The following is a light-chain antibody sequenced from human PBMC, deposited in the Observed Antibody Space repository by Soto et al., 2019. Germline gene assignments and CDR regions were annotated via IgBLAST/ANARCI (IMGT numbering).Light chain of an antibody. CDR2: GAS. J-gene: IGKJ4*01. CDR1: QSVSSSY. V-gene: IGKV3D-20*02. Sequence: EIVLTQSPGTLSLSPGERATLSCRASQSVSSSYLAWYQQKPGQAPRLLIYGASSRATGVPPRFSGSRSGSDFTLTISSLDPEDFALYYCQQRSAWPFTFGGGTSVLIK. CDR3: QQRSAWPFT.